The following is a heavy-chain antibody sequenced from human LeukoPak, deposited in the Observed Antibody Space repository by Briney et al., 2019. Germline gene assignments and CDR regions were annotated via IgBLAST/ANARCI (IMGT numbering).Heavy chain of an antibody. CDR1: GFTVSSNY. CDR2: IYSGGST. D-gene: IGHD3-22*01. V-gene: IGHV3-66*01. J-gene: IGHJ6*03. Sequence: GGSLRLSCAASGFTVSSNYMSWVRQAPGKGLEWVSVIYSGGSTYYADSVKGRFTISRDNSKNTLYLQMNSLRAEDTAVYYCARDNYDSSGLTYYMDVWGKGTTVTISS. CDR3: ARDNYDSSGLTYYMDV.